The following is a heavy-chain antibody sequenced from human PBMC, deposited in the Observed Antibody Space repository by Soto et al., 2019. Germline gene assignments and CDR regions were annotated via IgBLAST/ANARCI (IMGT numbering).Heavy chain of an antibody. D-gene: IGHD6-13*01. Sequence: ASVKVSCKASGYIFITYGISWVRQAPGQGLEWMGRISAYNGNTNYAQKLQGRVTMTTDTSTSTAYMELRSLRSDDTAVYYCARVSSWPSFKFDYWGQGTLVTVSS. J-gene: IGHJ4*02. CDR2: ISAYNGNT. CDR3: ARVSSWPSFKFDY. V-gene: IGHV1-18*01. CDR1: GYIFITYG.